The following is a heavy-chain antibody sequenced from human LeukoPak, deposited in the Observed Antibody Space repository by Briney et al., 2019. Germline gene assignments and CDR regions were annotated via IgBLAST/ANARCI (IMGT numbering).Heavy chain of an antibody. Sequence: VASVKVSRKASGYTFTSYGISWVRQAPGQGLEWVGWISAYNGNTNYAQKFQGRVTMTTDTSTSTAYMELRSLRSGDTAVYYCATAHSQSIAAAGTGWFDPWGQGTLVTVSS. J-gene: IGHJ5*02. CDR1: GYTFTSYG. D-gene: IGHD6-13*01. CDR3: ATAHSQSIAAAGTGWFDP. CDR2: ISAYNGNT. V-gene: IGHV1-18*01.